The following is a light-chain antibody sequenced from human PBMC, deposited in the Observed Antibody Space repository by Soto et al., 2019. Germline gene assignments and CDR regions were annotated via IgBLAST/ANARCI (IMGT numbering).Light chain of an antibody. CDR2: AAS. CDR1: QTISSY. Sequence: QMTQSPSSLSASVVDNDTITWRTSQTISSYLNWYQQKPGKAPKLLIYAASSLQSGVPSRFSGSGSGTDFTLTISSLQPEDFATYYCQQSYSTPITFGQGTRLE. J-gene: IGKJ5*01. CDR3: QQSYSTPIT. V-gene: IGKV1-39*01.